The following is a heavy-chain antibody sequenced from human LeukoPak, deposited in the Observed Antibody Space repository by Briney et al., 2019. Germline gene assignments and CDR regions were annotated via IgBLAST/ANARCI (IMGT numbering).Heavy chain of an antibody. CDR2: ISGSGGST. Sequence: PGGSLRLSCAASGFTFSSYAMSWVRQAPGKGLEWVSAISGSGGSTYYADSVKGRFTISRDNSKNTLYLQMNSLRAEDTAVYYCAKDLWLGTKVVPAAKSPQVFDYWGQGTLVTVSS. J-gene: IGHJ4*02. CDR3: AKDLWLGTKVVPAAKSPQVFDY. V-gene: IGHV3-23*01. CDR1: GFTFSSYA. D-gene: IGHD2-2*01.